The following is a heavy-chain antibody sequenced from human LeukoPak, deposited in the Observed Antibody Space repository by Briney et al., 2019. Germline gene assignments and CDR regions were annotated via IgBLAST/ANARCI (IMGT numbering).Heavy chain of an antibody. CDR3: AKRGVVIRVILVGFHNEAYYFES. D-gene: IGHD3/OR15-3a*01. CDR1: GITLNNYG. J-gene: IGHJ4*02. CDR2: ISDSGGST. Sequence: GGSLRLSCAVSGITLNNYGMTWVRQAPGKGLEWVAGISDSGGSTKYADSVKGRFTISRDNPKNTLYLQMNSLRAEDTAVYFCAKRGVVIRVILVGFHNEAYYFESWGQGALVTVPS. V-gene: IGHV3-23*01.